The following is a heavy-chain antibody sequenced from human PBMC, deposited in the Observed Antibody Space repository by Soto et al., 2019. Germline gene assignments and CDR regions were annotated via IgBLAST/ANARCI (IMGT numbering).Heavy chain of an antibody. V-gene: IGHV3-30*18. CDR2: ISYDGSNK. CDR1: GFTFSSYG. CDR3: AKTGLHNAWYFDY. D-gene: IGHD5-12*01. J-gene: IGHJ4*02. Sequence: QVQLVESGGGVVQPGRSLRLSCAASGFTFSSYGMHWVRQAPGKGLEWVAVISYDGSNKYYADSVKGRFTISRDNSKNTLYLQMNSLRAEDTAVYYCAKTGLHNAWYFDYWGQGTLVTVSS.